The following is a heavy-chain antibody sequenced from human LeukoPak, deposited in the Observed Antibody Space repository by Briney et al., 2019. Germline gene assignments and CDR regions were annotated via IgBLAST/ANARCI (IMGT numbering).Heavy chain of an antibody. CDR1: GYTFTSNY. CDR2: ISPSGGST. Sequence: ASVKVSCKAFGYTFTSNYMHWVRQAPGQGPEWMGVISPSGGSTTYAQKFQGRVTLTRDTSISTAYMELSRLRSDDTAVYYCARGRPLFLDGHDAFDIWGQGTTVTVSS. CDR3: ARGRPLFLDGHDAFDI. D-gene: IGHD3-22*01. J-gene: IGHJ3*02. V-gene: IGHV1-46*01.